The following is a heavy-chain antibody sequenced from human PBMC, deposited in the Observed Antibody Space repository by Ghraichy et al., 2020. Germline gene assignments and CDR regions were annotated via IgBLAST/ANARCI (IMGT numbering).Heavy chain of an antibody. CDR3: ARASTVVRFYYYDGMDV. Sequence: GSLRLSCVGSGFTFSGYNMNWVRQSPGKGLEWVSYITSSSRFISYADSVKGRFTISRDNAQNSLYLQMNSLRDEDTAIYYCARASTVVRFYYYDGMDVWGQGTTVTVSS. V-gene: IGHV3-48*02. CDR1: GFTFSGYN. J-gene: IGHJ6*02. CDR2: ITSSSRFI. D-gene: IGHD4-23*01.